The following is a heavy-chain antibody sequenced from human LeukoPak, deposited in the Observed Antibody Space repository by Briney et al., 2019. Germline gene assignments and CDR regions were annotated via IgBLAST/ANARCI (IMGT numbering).Heavy chain of an antibody. Sequence: SETLSLTCAVYGGSFSGYYWSWIRQPPGKGLEWIGEINHSGSTNYNPSLKSRVTISVDTSKNQFSLKLSSVTAADTAVYYCARSPGYSSGWPDYWGQGTLVTVSS. CDR3: ARSPGYSSGWPDY. V-gene: IGHV4-34*01. J-gene: IGHJ4*02. CDR2: INHSGST. CDR1: GGSFSGYY. D-gene: IGHD6-19*01.